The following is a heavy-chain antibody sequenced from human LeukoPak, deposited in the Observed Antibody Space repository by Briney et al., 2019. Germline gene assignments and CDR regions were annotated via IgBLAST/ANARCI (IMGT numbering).Heavy chain of an antibody. Sequence: ASVEVSCKASGYTFTSYDINWVRQATGQGLEWMGWMNPNSGNTGYAQKFQGRVTITRNTSISTAYMELSSLRSEDTAVYYCAREAARDAFDIWGQGTMVTVSS. CDR2: MNPNSGNT. V-gene: IGHV1-8*03. J-gene: IGHJ3*02. CDR1: GYTFTSYD. D-gene: IGHD6-6*01. CDR3: AREAARDAFDI.